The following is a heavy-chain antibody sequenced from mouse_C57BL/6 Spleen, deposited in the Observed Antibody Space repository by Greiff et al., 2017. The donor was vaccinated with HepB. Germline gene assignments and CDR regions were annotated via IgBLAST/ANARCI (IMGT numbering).Heavy chain of an antibody. CDR2: IYPGSGNT. Sequence: QVHVKQSGPELVKPGASVKISCKASGYSFTSYYIHWVKQRPGQGLEWIGWIYPGSGNTKYNEKFKGKATLTADTSSSTAYMQLSSLTSEDSAVYYCARYLNSNGAMDYWGQGTSVTVSS. CDR3: ARYLNSNGAMDY. D-gene: IGHD2-5*01. J-gene: IGHJ4*01. CDR1: GYSFTSYY. V-gene: IGHV1-66*01.